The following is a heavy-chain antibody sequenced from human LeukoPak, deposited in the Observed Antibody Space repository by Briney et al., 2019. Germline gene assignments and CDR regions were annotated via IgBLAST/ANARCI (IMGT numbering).Heavy chain of an antibody. CDR1: GFNFINYA. CDR3: AREADCTDGSCYRGAFDI. V-gene: IGHV3-33*01. CDR2: IWYDGGNR. Sequence: PGGSLRLSCAASGFNFINYAMHWVRQAPGKGLEWVAVIWYDGGNRYYADSVKGRSTISRGTSEDTLFLQMNSLRAEDTAVYYCAREADCTDGSCYRGAFDIWGQGTMITVSS. D-gene: IGHD2-15*01. J-gene: IGHJ3*02.